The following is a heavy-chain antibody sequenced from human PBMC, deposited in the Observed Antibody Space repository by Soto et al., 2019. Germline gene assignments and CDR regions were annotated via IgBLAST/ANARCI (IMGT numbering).Heavy chain of an antibody. Sequence: NPSETLSLTCTVSGGSISSGGYYWSWIRQHPGKCLEWIGYIYYGGSTYYNPSLKSRATISGDTSKNQFSLKLSSVTAADTAVYYCARGGYYYENSGQNAYDYWGQGILVTVYS. J-gene: IGHJ4*01. D-gene: IGHD3-22*01. V-gene: IGHV4-31*03. CDR3: ARGGYYYENSGQNAYDY. CDR2: IYYGGST. CDR1: GGSISSGGYY.